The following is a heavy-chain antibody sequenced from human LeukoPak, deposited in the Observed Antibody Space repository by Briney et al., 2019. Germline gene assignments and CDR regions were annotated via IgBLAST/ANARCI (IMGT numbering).Heavy chain of an antibody. V-gene: IGHV3-43*02. CDR3: ARKSGKFDY. CDR1: GLPIGDFA. Sequence: PGGSLRLSCVASGLPIGDFAMHWVRQAPGKGLEWVSLIGGDGVSTFYADSVKGRFSISRDNSKNSLSLEMNSLRTEDTAMYYCARKSGKFDYWGQGTLVAVSS. J-gene: IGHJ4*02. CDR2: IGGDGVST.